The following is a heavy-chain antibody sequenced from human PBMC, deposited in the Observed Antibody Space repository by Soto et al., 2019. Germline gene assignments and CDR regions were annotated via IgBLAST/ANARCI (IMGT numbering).Heavy chain of an antibody. CDR2: ISSSSSTI. J-gene: IGHJ1*01. CDR1: GFTFSSYS. CDR3: ARDDIVVVPAAIMF. D-gene: IGHD2-2*01. V-gene: IGHV3-48*01. Sequence: EVQLVESGGGLVQPGGSLRLSCAASGFTFSSYSMNWVHQAPGKGLEWVSYISSSSSTIYYADSVKGRFTISRDNAKNSLYLQMNSLRAEDTAVYYCARDDIVVVPAAIMFWGQGTLVTVSS.